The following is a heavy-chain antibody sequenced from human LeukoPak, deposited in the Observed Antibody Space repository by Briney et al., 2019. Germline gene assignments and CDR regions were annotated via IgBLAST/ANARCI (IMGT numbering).Heavy chain of an antibody. CDR1: GGSISGSY. CDR2: IYTSGST. CDR3: ARQGQWLVY. D-gene: IGHD6-19*01. J-gene: IGHJ4*02. Sequence: SETLSLTCTVSGGSISGSYWNWVRQPAEKGLEWIGRIYTSGSTNYNPSLKSRVTMSVDTSKNQFSLKLSSVTAADTAVYYCARQGQWLVYWGQGTLVTVSS. V-gene: IGHV4-4*07.